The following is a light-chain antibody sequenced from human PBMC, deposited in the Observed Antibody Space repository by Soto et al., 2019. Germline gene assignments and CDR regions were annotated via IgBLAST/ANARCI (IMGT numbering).Light chain of an antibody. Sequence: QSALTQPAPVSGSPGQSITISCTGTSSDVGGYNYVSWYQPHPGKAPKLMIYDVSNRPSGVSNRFSGSKSGNTASLTISGLQAEDEADYYCSSYTSSISVVFGGGTKVTVL. V-gene: IGLV2-14*01. CDR1: SSDVGGYNY. CDR2: DVS. J-gene: IGLJ2*01. CDR3: SSYTSSISVV.